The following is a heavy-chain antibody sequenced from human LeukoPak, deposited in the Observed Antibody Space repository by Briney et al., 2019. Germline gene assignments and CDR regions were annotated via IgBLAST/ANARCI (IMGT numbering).Heavy chain of an antibody. CDR1: GFTFSDYY. CDR3: ARQSHPNWSYANWFDP. J-gene: IGHJ5*02. CDR2: ISSSGSTI. D-gene: IGHD1-7*01. Sequence: PGGSLRLSCAASGFTFSDYYISWIRLAPGKGLEWVSYISSSGSTIYYADSVKGRFTISRDNAKNSLYLQMNSMRAEDTAVYYCARQSHPNWSYANWFDPWGQGTLVTVSS. V-gene: IGHV3-11*04.